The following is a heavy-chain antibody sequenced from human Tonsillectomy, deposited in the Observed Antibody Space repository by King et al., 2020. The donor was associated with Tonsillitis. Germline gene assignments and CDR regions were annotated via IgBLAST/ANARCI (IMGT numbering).Heavy chain of an antibody. CDR3: ASPEQPSYGDPIYYDMDV. CDR2: ISSSSSYI. J-gene: IGHJ6*02. D-gene: IGHD4-17*01. CDR1: GFTFSSHS. Sequence: VQLVESGGGLVKPGGSLRLSCAASGFTFSSHSMNWVRQAPGKGLEWVSSISSSSSYIYYADSVKGRFTISRDNAKNSLFLQMNSLRAEDTAVYYCASPEQPSYGDPIYYDMDVWGQGTTVTVSS. V-gene: IGHV3-21*01.